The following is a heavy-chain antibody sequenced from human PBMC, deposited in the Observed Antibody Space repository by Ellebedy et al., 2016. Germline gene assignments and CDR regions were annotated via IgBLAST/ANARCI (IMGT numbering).Heavy chain of an antibody. Sequence: GESLKISCAASGFTFSNHGLTWVRQAPGSGMNWVSSIGASGSTYYADYVKGRFTISRDNSKNTVYLQMNILIAEDTAVYFCAKGSQVSPDYWGQGTLVTVSS. J-gene: IGHJ4*01. D-gene: IGHD5/OR15-5a*01. CDR1: GFTFSNHG. V-gene: IGHV3-23*01. CDR2: IGASGST. CDR3: AKGSQVSPDY.